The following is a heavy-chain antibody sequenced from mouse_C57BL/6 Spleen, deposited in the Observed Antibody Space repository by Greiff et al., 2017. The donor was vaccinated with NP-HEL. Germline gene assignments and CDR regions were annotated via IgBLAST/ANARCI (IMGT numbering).Heavy chain of an antibody. CDR2: IYPRSGNT. J-gene: IGHJ4*01. Sequence: QVQLQQPGAELVKPGASVKLSCKASGYTFTSYGISWVKQRTGQGLEWIGEIYPRSGNTYYNEKFKGKATLTADKSSSTAYMELRSLTSEDSAVYFCARSYYGSSSYAMDYWGQGTSVTVSS. CDR3: ARSYYGSSSYAMDY. V-gene: IGHV1-81*01. CDR1: GYTFTSYG. D-gene: IGHD1-1*01.